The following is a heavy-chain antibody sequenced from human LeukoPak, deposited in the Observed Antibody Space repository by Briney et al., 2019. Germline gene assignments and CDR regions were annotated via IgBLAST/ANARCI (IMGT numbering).Heavy chain of an antibody. Sequence: TSETLSLTCAVYGGSFSGYYWSWIRQPPGKGLEWIGEINHSGRANYNPSLKSRVTISLDTSKNQFSLKLNSLTAADTAAYYCARGNYDLWSGYPGHYGMDVWGQGTTVTVSS. J-gene: IGHJ6*02. CDR2: INHSGRA. CDR3: ARGNYDLWSGYPGHYGMDV. V-gene: IGHV4-34*01. CDR1: GGSFSGYY. D-gene: IGHD3-3*01.